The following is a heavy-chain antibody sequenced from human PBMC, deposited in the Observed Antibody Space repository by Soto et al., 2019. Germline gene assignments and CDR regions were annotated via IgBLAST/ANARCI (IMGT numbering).Heavy chain of an antibody. J-gene: IGHJ6*02. CDR2: ISGSGGST. D-gene: IGHD2-8*01. CDR1: GFTFSSYA. Sequence: EVQLLESGGGLVQPGGSLRLSCAASGFTFSSYAMSWVRQAPGKGLEWVSAISGSGGSTYYADSVKGRFTISRDNSKNTLYLQMTSLRAEDTAVYYCANRYCTNGVCPYYYYYGMDVWGRGTTVTVSS. V-gene: IGHV3-23*01. CDR3: ANRYCTNGVCPYYYYYGMDV.